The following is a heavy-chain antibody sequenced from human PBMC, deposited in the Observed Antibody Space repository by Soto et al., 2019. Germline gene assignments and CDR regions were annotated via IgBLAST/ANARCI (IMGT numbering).Heavy chain of an antibody. J-gene: IGHJ4*02. D-gene: IGHD1-20*01. CDR1: GYTFTSYA. CDR3: ARRETVYAGPTFDY. V-gene: IGHV1-3*01. Sequence: QVQLVQSGAEVKKPGASLKVSGKASGYTFTSYAMHWVRQAPGQRLEWMGWINAGNGNTKYSQKFQGIVTITRATSESTAYMELSSLRSEDTAVYYCARRETVYAGPTFDYWGQGTLVTVSS. CDR2: INAGNGNT.